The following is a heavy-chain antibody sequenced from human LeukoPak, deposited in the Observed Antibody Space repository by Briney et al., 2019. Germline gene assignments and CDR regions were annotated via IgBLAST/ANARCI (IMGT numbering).Heavy chain of an antibody. Sequence: GASVKVSCKVSGYTLTELSMHWVRQAPGKGLEWMGGFDPEDGETIYAQKFQGRVTMTEDTSTDTAYMELSSLRSEDTAVYYCARGYCSGGSCYSHEPDAFDIWGQGTMVTVSS. CDR1: GYTLTELS. D-gene: IGHD2-15*01. CDR2: FDPEDGET. V-gene: IGHV1-24*01. CDR3: ARGYCSGGSCYSHEPDAFDI. J-gene: IGHJ3*02.